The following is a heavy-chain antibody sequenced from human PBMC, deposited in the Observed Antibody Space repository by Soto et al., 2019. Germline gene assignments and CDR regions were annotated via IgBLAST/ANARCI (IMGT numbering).Heavy chain of an antibody. CDR1: GFTVSINY. CDR2: IYSGGST. V-gene: IGHV3-53*01. Sequence: GGSLKLACAASGFTVSINYMSWVRQAPGKGLEWVSVIYSGGSTYYADSVKGRFTISRDNSKNTLYLQMNSLRAEDTAVYYCASEPEENYYYYGMDVWGQGTTVTVSS. CDR3: ASEPEENYYYYGMDV. J-gene: IGHJ6*02.